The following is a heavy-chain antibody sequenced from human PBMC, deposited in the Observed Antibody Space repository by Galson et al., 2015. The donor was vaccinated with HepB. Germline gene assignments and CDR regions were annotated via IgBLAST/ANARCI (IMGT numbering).Heavy chain of an antibody. D-gene: IGHD2-21*01. CDR3: AKHRSPRYWYFDL. J-gene: IGHJ2*01. Sequence: SLRLSCAASGFTFSSYAMSWVRQAPGKGLEWVSAISGSGGSTYYADSVKGRFTISRDNSKNTLYLQMNSLRAEDTAVYYCAKHRSPRYWYFDLWGRGTLVTVSS. V-gene: IGHV3-23*01. CDR2: ISGSGGST. CDR1: GFTFSSYA.